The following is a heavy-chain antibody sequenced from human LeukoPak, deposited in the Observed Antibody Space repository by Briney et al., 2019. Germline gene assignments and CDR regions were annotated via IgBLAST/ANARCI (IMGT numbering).Heavy chain of an antibody. CDR2: INPSGGST. Sequence: ASVKVSCKASGYTFTNYYMHWVRQAPGQGLEWMGIINPSGGSTSYAQKFQGRVTMTRDTSTSTVYMELSSLRSEDTAVYYCAREAPGGNSVVWFDPWGQGTLVTVSS. CDR3: AREAPGGNSVVWFDP. V-gene: IGHV1-46*01. D-gene: IGHD4-23*01. J-gene: IGHJ5*02. CDR1: GYTFTNYY.